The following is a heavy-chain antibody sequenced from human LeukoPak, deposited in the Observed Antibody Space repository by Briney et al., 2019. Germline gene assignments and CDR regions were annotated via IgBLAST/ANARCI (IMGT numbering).Heavy chain of an antibody. D-gene: IGHD1-26*01. CDR3: ARGGHDGTYYLSY. V-gene: IGHV3-30*04. CDR2: ISYDGSNK. CDR1: GFTFSSYA. J-gene: IGHJ4*02. Sequence: GWSLRLSCAASGFTFSSYAMHWVRQAPGKGLEWVAVISYDGSNKYYADSVKGRFTISRDNSKNTLYLQMNSLRAEDTAVYYCARGGHDGTYYLSYWGQGTLVTVSS.